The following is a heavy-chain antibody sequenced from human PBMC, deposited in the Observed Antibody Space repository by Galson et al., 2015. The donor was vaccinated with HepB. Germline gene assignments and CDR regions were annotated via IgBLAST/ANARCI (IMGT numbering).Heavy chain of an antibody. Sequence: SLRLSCAASGFAFDTHAMHWVRQAPGKGLEWVAVTWYDGSEKYYANSVKGRFTISRDTSRNTLYLQMNSLRAEDTAVYYCARDLALGTITISDYWGQGTLVTVSS. CDR3: ARDLALGTITISDY. D-gene: IGHD3-9*01. V-gene: IGHV3-33*08. CDR2: TWYDGSEK. J-gene: IGHJ4*02. CDR1: GFAFDTHA.